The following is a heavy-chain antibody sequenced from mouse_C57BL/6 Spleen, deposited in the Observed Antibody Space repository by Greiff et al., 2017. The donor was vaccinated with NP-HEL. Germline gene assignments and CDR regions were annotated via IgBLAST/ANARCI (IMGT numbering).Heavy chain of an antibody. J-gene: IGHJ4*01. Sequence: EVMLVESEGGLVYPVSSMKLSCTASGFTFSDYYMAWVRQAPEKGLEWVANINYDGSSTYYLDSLKSRFTISRDNAKNILYLQMSSLKSEDTATYYCARDNYGGSPWGMDYWGQGTSVTVSS. CDR2: INYDGSST. CDR1: GFTFSDYY. V-gene: IGHV5-16*01. CDR3: ARDNYGGSPWGMDY. D-gene: IGHD1-1*01.